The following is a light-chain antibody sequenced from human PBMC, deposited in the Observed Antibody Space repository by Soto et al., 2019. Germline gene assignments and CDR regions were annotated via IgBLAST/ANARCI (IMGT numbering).Light chain of an antibody. CDR1: QSVDSMF. CDR3: QQYDSSVT. V-gene: IGKV3-20*01. CDR2: GAS. Sequence: EIVFTQSPGSLSLSPGERATLSCRASQSVDSMFFAWYQLRPGQAPRLLIYGASRRATGIPDRFTGSGSGTDFTLTISGLEPEDFALYYCQQYDSSVTFGLGTKVEIK. J-gene: IGKJ1*01.